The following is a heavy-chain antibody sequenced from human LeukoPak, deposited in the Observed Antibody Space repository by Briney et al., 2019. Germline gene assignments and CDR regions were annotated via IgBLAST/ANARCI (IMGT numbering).Heavy chain of an antibody. CDR2: IYYSGST. V-gene: IGHV4-39*07. CDR3: ARGGLDYLDS. D-gene: IGHD6-19*01. Sequence: PSETLSLTCTVSGGSISSSSYYWGWIRQPPGKGLEWIGSIYYSGSTYYNPSLKSRVTISVDTSKNQFSLKLSSVTAADTAVYYCARGGLDYLDSWGQGTLVTVSS. CDR1: GGSISSSSYY. J-gene: IGHJ4*02.